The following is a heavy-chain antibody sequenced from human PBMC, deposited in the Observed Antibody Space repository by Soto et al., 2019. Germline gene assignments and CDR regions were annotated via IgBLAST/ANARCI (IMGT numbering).Heavy chain of an antibody. CDR3: ARESHDILTGPPWVWYFDL. Sequence: QVQLQQWGAGPLRPLETLSLTCGVSGGSFSGYYWAWIRQSPGQGLEWIGEINDRGSINYSPSLKSRVSISVATSKNHYSLNLRSVTAADTAVYYCARESHDILTGPPWVWYFDLWGRGTLVTVSS. J-gene: IGHJ2*01. CDR2: INDRGSI. CDR1: GGSFSGYY. D-gene: IGHD3-9*01. V-gene: IGHV4-34*01.